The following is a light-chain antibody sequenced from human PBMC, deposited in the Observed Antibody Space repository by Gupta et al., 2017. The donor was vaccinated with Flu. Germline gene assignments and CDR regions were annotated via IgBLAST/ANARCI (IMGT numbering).Light chain of an antibody. CDR1: SDIDVAMYR. V-gene: IGLV5-45*01. CDR3: MIWHKNAWV. Sequence: CTLHSDIDVAMYRIYWYQQKPGGPPQYLLRYKSDSDKRQGSGVPSRFSGSKDASANAGILLISGLQSEDGADYYCMIWHKNAWVFGGGTRLSGL. CDR2: YKSDSDK. J-gene: IGLJ3*02.